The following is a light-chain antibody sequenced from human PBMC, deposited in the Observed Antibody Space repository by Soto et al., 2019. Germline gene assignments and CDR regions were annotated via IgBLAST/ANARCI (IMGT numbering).Light chain of an antibody. CDR2: EAS. V-gene: IGKV3-11*01. J-gene: IGKJ4*01. Sequence: EIVLTQSPASLSLSPGERATLSCRASQSVGTNFAWYQQKPGQAPGLLIYEASTRATGIPARFSGSGSGTDSTLTISSLEPEDFAVYYCQQHSNWPLTFGGGTTVDIK. CDR3: QQHSNWPLT. CDR1: QSVGTN.